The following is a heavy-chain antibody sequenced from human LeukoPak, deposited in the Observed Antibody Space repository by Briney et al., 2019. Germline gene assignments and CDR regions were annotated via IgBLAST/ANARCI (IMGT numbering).Heavy chain of an antibody. D-gene: IGHD4-17*01. J-gene: IGHJ6*03. V-gene: IGHV4-4*07. CDR1: GGSINSYY. CDR3: ARAAYGDYRYYYFYLDV. CDR2: RHTSGSS. Sequence: SQTLSLTCTVSGGSINSYYWSWIRQPAGKGLEWIGRRHTSGSSNYNPSLKSRVTMSVDTSKNQFSLRLTSVTAADTAVYYCARAAYGDYRYYYFYLDVWGKGTTVTVFS.